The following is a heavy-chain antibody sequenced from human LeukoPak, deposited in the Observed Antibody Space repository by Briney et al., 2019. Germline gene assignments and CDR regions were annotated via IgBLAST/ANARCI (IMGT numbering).Heavy chain of an antibody. CDR1: GFTFSSYG. D-gene: IGHD3-3*02. Sequence: PGGSPRLSCAASGFTFSSYGMHWVRQAPGKGLEWVAFIRYDGSNKYYADSVKGRFTISRDNSKNTLYLQMSSLRAEDTAVYYCAREVLDSSARGSFDYWGQGTLVTVSS. J-gene: IGHJ4*02. V-gene: IGHV3-30*02. CDR2: IRYDGSNK. CDR3: AREVLDSSARGSFDY.